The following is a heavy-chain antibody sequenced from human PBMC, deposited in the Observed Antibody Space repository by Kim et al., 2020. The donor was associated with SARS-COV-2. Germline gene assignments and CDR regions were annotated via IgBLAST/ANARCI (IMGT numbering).Heavy chain of an antibody. CDR2: FDPEDGKT. CDR1: GYTLTELS. D-gene: IGHD6-19*01. V-gene: IGHV1-24*01. Sequence: ASVKVSCKVSGYTLTELSMHWVRQAPGKGLEWMGGFDPEDGKTNYAQKFQGRVTMTEDTSTDTAYMELSSLRSEDTAVYYCGTAPGIAVAGTAPNWFDPWGQGTLVTVS. J-gene: IGHJ5*02. CDR3: GTAPGIAVAGTAPNWFDP.